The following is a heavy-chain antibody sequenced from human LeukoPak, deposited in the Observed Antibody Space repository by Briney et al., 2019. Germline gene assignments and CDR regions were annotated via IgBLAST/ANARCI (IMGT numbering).Heavy chain of an antibody. CDR3: ARTFINFSNYFDP. J-gene: IGHJ5*02. Sequence: SETLSLTCTVSGYSISNGYNWGWVRQPPGKGLECIGSISHTGSTYYNPSLESRVTISLDTSNNQFSLELSSVTAADTAVYYSARTFINFSNYFDPWGQGSLGTVSS. V-gene: IGHV4-38-2*02. CDR2: ISHTGST. D-gene: IGHD1-20*01. CDR1: GYSISNGYN.